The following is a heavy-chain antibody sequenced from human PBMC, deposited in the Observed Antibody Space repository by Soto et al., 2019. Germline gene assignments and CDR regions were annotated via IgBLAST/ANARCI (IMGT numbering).Heavy chain of an antibody. CDR3: ARDGRNYYDSSGYYGYFDY. CDR2: IWYDGSNK. Sequence: GGSLRHSCAASGLTFSSYGMRWVRQATGKGLEWVAVIWYDGSNKYYADSVKGRFTISRDNSKNTLYLQMNSLRAEDTAVYYCARDGRNYYDSSGYYGYFDYWGQGTLVTVSS. D-gene: IGHD3-22*01. J-gene: IGHJ4*02. CDR1: GLTFSSYG. V-gene: IGHV3-33*01.